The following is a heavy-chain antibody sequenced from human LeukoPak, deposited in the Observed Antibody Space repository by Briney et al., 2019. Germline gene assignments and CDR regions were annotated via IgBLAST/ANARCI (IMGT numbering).Heavy chain of an antibody. CDR1: GGTFSSYA. V-gene: IGHV1-69*04. CDR3: ARDLYSGHEGNAFDI. Sequence: SVKVSCKASGGTFSSYAITWVRQAPGQGLEWMGRIIPILGIANYAQKFQGRVTIIANKSTSTAYMELSSLRSEDTAVYYCARDLYSGHEGNAFDIWGQGTMVTVSS. CDR2: IIPILGIA. D-gene: IGHD5-12*01. J-gene: IGHJ3*02.